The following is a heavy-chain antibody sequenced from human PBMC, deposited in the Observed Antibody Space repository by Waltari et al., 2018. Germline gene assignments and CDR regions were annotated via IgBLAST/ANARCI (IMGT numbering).Heavy chain of an antibody. Sequence: EVQLVESGGGLVQRGGSLRLLCAAYGFTFRNYEMNWVRQAPGKGLEWVSYISSGASTIFYADSVKGRFTISRDNAKNSVYLQMNSLRADDTAIYYCARGEGGANEYWGQGTLVTVSS. CDR3: ARGEGGANEY. CDR1: GFTFRNYE. CDR2: ISSGASTI. D-gene: IGHD1-26*01. J-gene: IGHJ4*01. V-gene: IGHV3-48*03.